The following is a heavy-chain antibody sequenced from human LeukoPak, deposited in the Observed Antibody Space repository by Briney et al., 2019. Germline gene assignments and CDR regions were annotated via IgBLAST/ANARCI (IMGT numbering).Heavy chain of an antibody. V-gene: IGHV6-1*01. CDR3: TSTRLERVSLWEYYYYYGMDV. CDR1: GDSVSSNSAA. J-gene: IGHJ6*02. Sequence: SQTLSLTCAISGDSVSSNSAAWNWIRQSPSRGLEWLGRTYYRSKWYDDYAVSVKSRITINPDTSKNQFSLQLNSVTPEDTAVYYCTSTRLERVSLWEYYYYYGMDVWGQGTTVTVSS. D-gene: IGHD1-26*01. CDR2: TYYRSKWYD.